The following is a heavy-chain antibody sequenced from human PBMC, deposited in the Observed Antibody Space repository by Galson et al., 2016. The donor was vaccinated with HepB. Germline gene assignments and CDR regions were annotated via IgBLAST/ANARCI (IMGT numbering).Heavy chain of an antibody. Sequence: SLRLSCAASGFTFSNYAMNWVRQAPGKGLERVSVISGSTYYADHVRGRFTISRDNSNNTLYLQMNSLRVEDTAVYYCAKESGYSDRYPYYYGMDVWGQGTTVTVSS. CDR2: ISGST. CDR3: AKESGYSDRYPYYYGMDV. CDR1: GFTFSNYA. V-gene: IGHV3-23*01. D-gene: IGHD2-21*02. J-gene: IGHJ6*02.